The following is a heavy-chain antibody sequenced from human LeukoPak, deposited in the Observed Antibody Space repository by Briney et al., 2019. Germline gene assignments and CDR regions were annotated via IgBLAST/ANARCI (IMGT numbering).Heavy chain of an antibody. CDR2: IWYDGSNK. CDR3: ARGPTYYYDSSGPKGFDY. Sequence: GGSLRLSCAASGFTFSSYAMNWVRQAPGKGLEWVAVIWYDGSNKYYADSVKGRFTISRDNSKNTLYLQMNSLRAEDTAVYYCARGPTYYYDSSGPKGFDYWGQGTLVTVSS. J-gene: IGHJ4*02. CDR1: GFTFSSYA. V-gene: IGHV3-33*08. D-gene: IGHD3-22*01.